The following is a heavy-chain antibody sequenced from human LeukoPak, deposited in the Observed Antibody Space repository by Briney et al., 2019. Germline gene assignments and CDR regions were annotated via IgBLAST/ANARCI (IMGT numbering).Heavy chain of an antibody. J-gene: IGHJ5*02. CDR1: GYTFTSYD. V-gene: IGHV1-8*03. CDR2: MNPNSGNT. D-gene: IGHD3-16*01. Sequence: ASVKVSCKASGYTFTSYDINWVRQATGQGLEWMGWMNPNSGNTGYAQKFQGRATITRNTSISTAYMELSSLRSEDTAVYYCARDRPYRYNWFDPWGQGTLVTVSS. CDR3: ARDRPYRYNWFDP.